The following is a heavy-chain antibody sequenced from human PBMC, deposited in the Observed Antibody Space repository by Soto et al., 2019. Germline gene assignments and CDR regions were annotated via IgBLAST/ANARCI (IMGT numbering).Heavy chain of an antibody. CDR2: IWYDGSNK. J-gene: IGHJ6*02. CDR1: GFTFSSYG. D-gene: IGHD6-6*01. V-gene: IGHV3-33*01. Sequence: QVQLVESGGGVVQPGRSLRLSCAASGFTFSSYGMHWVRQAPGKGLEWVAVIWYDGSNKYYADSVKGRFTISRDNSKNTLYLQMNSLRAEDTAVYYCARDVVAARPTYHQSYYYYYYGMDVWGQGTTVTVSS. CDR3: ARDVVAARPTYHQSYYYYYYGMDV.